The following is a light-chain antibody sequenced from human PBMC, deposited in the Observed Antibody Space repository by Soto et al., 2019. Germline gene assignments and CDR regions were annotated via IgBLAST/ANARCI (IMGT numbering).Light chain of an antibody. Sequence: EIVLTQSPGTLSLSPGERATLSCRASQSVSSSYLAWYQHKPGQAPRLLIYGASNRATGISDRFRGSGSGTDFTLTISRLEPEDFAVYYCQQYGSSPRTFGQGTKVEIK. CDR2: GAS. CDR1: QSVSSSY. CDR3: QQYGSSPRT. J-gene: IGKJ1*01. V-gene: IGKV3-20*01.